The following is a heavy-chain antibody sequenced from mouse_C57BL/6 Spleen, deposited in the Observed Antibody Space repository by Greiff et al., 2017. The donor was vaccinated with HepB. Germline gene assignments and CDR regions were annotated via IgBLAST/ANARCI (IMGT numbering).Heavy chain of an antibody. CDR2: ISGGGGNT. Sequence: EVMLVESGGGLVKPGGSLKLSCAASGFTFSSYTMSWVRQTPEKRLEWVATISGGGGNTYYPDSVKGRFTISRDNAKNTLYLQMSSLRSEDTALYYCARQGYYYDYDDYAMDYWGQGTSVTVSS. CDR1: GFTFSSYT. J-gene: IGHJ4*01. CDR3: ARQGYYYDYDDYAMDY. V-gene: IGHV5-9*01. D-gene: IGHD2-4*01.